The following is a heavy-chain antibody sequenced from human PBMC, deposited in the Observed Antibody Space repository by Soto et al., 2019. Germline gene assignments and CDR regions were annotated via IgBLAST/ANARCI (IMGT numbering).Heavy chain of an antibody. Sequence: SETLSLTCTVSGGSISGSHYHWGWIRQPPGKGREWIGSIHYSGRVFYKSSLLGRVTISVDTSKNQFSLDLNSVTAADTAVYYCELTPPIGVAGPDFWGQGTLVTVSS. D-gene: IGHD2-21*01. J-gene: IGHJ4*02. CDR2: IHYSGRV. V-gene: IGHV4-39*01. CDR1: GGSISGSHYH. CDR3: ELTPPIGVAGPDF.